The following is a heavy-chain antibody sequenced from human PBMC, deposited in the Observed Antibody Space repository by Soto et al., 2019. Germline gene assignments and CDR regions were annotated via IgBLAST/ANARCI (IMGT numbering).Heavy chain of an antibody. V-gene: IGHV4-59*01. CDR2: VYHSGST. J-gene: IGHJ6*02. CDR1: GDSISSYF. D-gene: IGHD3-22*01. CDR3: ARTYSSSYSRYPVYYGMDV. Sequence: PSETLSLTCTVAGDSISSYFWSWIRHPPGKGLEWIGCVYHSGSTNYSPSLKRRVSISVDTSKNQFSLRLTSVTAADTAVYYCARTYSSSYSRYPVYYGMDVWGQGTKVT.